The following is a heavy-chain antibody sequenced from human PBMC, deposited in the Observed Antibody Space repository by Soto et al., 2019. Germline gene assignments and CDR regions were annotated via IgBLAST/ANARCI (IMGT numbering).Heavy chain of an antibody. V-gene: IGHV1-69*12. D-gene: IGHD3-10*01. J-gene: IGHJ6*02. CDR2: ILPMLGTA. CDR1: GDTVSSYG. Sequence: QVHLVQSGAEVKKPGSSVRVSCKASGDTVSSYGIIWVRQAPGQGLECMGGILPMLGTANYAQKFKGRVTINADESTTTTYMELSSLRPGDTAIYYCARGGYNPRGYYYGMDVWGQGTPVTVSS. CDR3: ARGGYNPRGYYYGMDV.